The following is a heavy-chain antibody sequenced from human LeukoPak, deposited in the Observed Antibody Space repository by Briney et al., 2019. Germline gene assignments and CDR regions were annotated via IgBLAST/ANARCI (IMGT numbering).Heavy chain of an antibody. Sequence: GGSLRLSCAASGFTFSDYYMSWIRQAPGKGLEWVSYISSSGSTIYYADSVKGRFTISRDNAKSSLYLQMNSLRAEDTAVYYCARDLYYDSSGYQPGYWGQGTLVTVSS. D-gene: IGHD3-22*01. CDR2: ISSSGSTI. CDR1: GFTFSDYY. CDR3: ARDLYYDSSGYQPGY. J-gene: IGHJ4*02. V-gene: IGHV3-11*01.